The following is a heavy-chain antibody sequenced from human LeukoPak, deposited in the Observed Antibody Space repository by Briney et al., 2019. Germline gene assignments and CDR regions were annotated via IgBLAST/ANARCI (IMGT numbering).Heavy chain of an antibody. J-gene: IGHJ4*02. CDR3: ARDRGDYYDSSGYYGFY. CDR1: GYTFTGYY. V-gene: IGHV1-2*02. Sequence: GASVKVSCKASGYTFTGYYMHWVRQAPGQGLEWMGWINPNSGGTNYAQKFQGRVTMTGDTSISTAYMELSRLRSDDTAVYYCARDRGDYYDSSGYYGFYWGQGTLVTVSS. CDR2: INPNSGGT. D-gene: IGHD3-22*01.